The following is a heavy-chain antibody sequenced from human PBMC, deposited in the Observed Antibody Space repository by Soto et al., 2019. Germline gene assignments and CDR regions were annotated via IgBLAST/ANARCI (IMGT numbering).Heavy chain of an antibody. V-gene: IGHV3-23*01. Sequence: PGGSLRLSCAASGFTFSSYAMTWVRQAPGKGLVLVSVFSGGGGSTYYADSVKGRFTISRDNSKNTLYLQMNSLRAEDTAVYYCAKVWGDNWNYGSLDAFDIWGQGTMVTVSS. CDR1: GFTFSSYA. J-gene: IGHJ3*02. CDR3: AKVWGDNWNYGSLDAFDI. D-gene: IGHD1-7*01. CDR2: FSGGGGST.